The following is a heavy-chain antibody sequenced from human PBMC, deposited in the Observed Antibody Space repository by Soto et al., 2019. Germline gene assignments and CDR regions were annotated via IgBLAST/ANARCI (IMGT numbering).Heavy chain of an antibody. J-gene: IGHJ5*02. Sequence: ASVKVSCKASGYTFTGYYVHWVRQAPGQGLEWMGWINPNSGGTNYAQKFQGWVTMTRDTSISTAYMELSRLRSDDTAVYYCARDFAYGDYNWFDPWGQGTLVTVSS. CDR3: ARDFAYGDYNWFDP. D-gene: IGHD4-17*01. CDR2: INPNSGGT. CDR1: GYTFTGYY. V-gene: IGHV1-2*04.